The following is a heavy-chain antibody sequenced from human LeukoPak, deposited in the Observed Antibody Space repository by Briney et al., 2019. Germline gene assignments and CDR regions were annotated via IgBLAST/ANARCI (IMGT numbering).Heavy chain of an antibody. CDR3: AKHLGYCSGGRCYQDY. D-gene: IGHD2-15*01. J-gene: IGHJ4*02. Sequence: GGSLRLSCAASGFTFSSYAMSWVRQAPGKGLEWVSAISGSGGSTYYADSVKGRFTISRDNSKNTLYLQMNSLRAEDTAIYYCAKHLGYCSGGRCYQDYWGQGTLVTVSS. V-gene: IGHV3-23*01. CDR1: GFTFSSYA. CDR2: ISGSGGST.